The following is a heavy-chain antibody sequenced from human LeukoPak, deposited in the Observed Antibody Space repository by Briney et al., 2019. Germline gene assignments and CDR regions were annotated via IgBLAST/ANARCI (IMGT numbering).Heavy chain of an antibody. CDR1: GGTFSSYA. V-gene: IGHV1-69*13. Sequence: GASVKVSCKASGGTFSSYAISWVRQAPGQGLEWMGGIIPIFGTANYAQKFQGRVTITADESTSTAYMELSSLRSEDTAVYYCARTPGGDTAMVYLDYWGQGTLVTVSS. CDR3: ARTPGGDTAMVYLDY. CDR2: IIPIFGTA. D-gene: IGHD5-18*01. J-gene: IGHJ4*02.